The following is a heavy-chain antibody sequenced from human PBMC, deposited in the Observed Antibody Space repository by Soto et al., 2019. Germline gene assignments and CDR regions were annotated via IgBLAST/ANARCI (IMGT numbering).Heavy chain of an antibody. V-gene: IGHV1-18*04. CDR2: ISAYNGNT. J-gene: IGHJ4*02. Sequence: GASVKVSCKASGYTFTSYGISWVRQAPGQGLEWMGWISAYNGNTNYAQKLQGRVTMTTDTSTSTAYMELRSLRSDDTAVYYCARDLPRASYSSGWYNFDYWGQGTRVTVSS. CDR1: GYTFTSYG. CDR3: ARDLPRASYSSGWYNFDY. D-gene: IGHD6-19*01.